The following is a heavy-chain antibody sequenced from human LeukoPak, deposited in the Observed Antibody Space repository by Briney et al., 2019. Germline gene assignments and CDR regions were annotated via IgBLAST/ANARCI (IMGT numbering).Heavy chain of an antibody. D-gene: IGHD2-15*01. Sequence: PGGSLRLSCAASGFTFSTYWMSWVRQAPGKGLEWVANIKQDGSEKYYVDSVKGRFTISRDNAKNSLYLQMNSLGAEDTAVYYCARDIGYCSGGSCSAFDYWGQGTLVTVSS. CDR3: ARDIGYCSGGSCSAFDY. V-gene: IGHV3-7*01. CDR1: GFTFSTYW. J-gene: IGHJ4*02. CDR2: IKQDGSEK.